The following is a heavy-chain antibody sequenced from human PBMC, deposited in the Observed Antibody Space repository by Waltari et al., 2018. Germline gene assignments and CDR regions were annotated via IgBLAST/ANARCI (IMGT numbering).Heavy chain of an antibody. Sequence: QLQLQESGPGLVMPSETLSLTCTVSGGSIPSNRHYWGWIRQPPGQGLEWIGTISYTGATYTSPSLKSRVTISRDTSKNQLSLTLGSVSAADTALYYCATYIGASVGTAAFDVWGQGTMVTVSS. V-gene: IGHV4-39*01. D-gene: IGHD5-12*01. CDR3: ATYIGASVGTAAFDV. CDR1: GGSIPSNRHY. CDR2: ISYTGAT. J-gene: IGHJ3*01.